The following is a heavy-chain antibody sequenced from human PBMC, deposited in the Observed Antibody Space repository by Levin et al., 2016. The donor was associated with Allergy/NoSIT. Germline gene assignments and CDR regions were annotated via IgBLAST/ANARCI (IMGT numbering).Heavy chain of an antibody. CDR2: IYYSGST. V-gene: IGHV4-59*01. D-gene: IGHD3-10*01. CDR3: ARGYYGSGSYYGSYYYYYYGMDV. Sequence: WIRQPPGKGLEWIGYIYYSGSTNYNPSLKSRVTISVDTSKNQFSLKLSSVTAADTAVYYCARGYYGSGSYYGSYYYYYYGMDVWGQGTTVTVSS. J-gene: IGHJ6*02.